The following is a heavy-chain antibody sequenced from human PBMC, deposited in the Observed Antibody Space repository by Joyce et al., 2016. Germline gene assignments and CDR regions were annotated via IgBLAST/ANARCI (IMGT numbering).Heavy chain of an antibody. V-gene: IGHV4-4*02. CDR1: GGSISSAHW. CDR3: ARNGAYSQDS. J-gene: IGHJ5*01. Sequence: QVQLQESGPGLVKPSGTLSLTCAVSGGSISSAHWWSWVRQPPGKGLEWIGEIYLGGSTTYNPSLMSRVTISVDKSKSQLSLKMNSVTAADTAVYYCARNGAYSQDSWGQGTLVTVSS. D-gene: IGHD5-12*01. CDR2: IYLGGST.